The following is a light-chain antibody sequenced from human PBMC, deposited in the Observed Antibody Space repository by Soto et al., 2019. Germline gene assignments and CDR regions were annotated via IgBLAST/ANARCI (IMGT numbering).Light chain of an antibody. V-gene: IGKV1-5*03. CDR3: QQYNSYSWT. CDR1: QSISIS. Sequence: DIQMTQSPSSLSASLGDRVTITCRASQSISISLNWYQLKPGKAPNLLMYKASSLESGVPSRFSGSGSGTEFTLTISSLQPDDFATYYCQQYNSYSWTFGQGTKVDI. J-gene: IGKJ1*01. CDR2: KAS.